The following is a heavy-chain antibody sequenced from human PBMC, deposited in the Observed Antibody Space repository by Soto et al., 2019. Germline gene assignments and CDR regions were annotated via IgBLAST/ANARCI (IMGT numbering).Heavy chain of an antibody. CDR3: ARLAEYCNGIKCYSNFDF. Sequence: ASVKVSCKTSGYNFTNFDINWVRQAPGRGLVWMGWMNPSSGETGSAQNFQGRVTMTRDISTRTFFMQLTSLRSEGTAIYYCARLAEYCNGIKCYSNFDFWGRGTQVTVSS. D-gene: IGHD2-15*01. V-gene: IGHV1-8*01. CDR2: MNPSSGET. CDR1: GYNFTNFD. J-gene: IGHJ4*01.